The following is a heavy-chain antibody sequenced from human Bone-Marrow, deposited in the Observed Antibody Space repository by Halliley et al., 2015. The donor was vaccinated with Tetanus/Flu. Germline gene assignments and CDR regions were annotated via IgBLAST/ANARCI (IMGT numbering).Heavy chain of an antibody. V-gene: IGHV3-23*01. D-gene: IGHD5-18*01. J-gene: IGHJ4*02. Sequence: KGLEWVSTIGLGADTYYADSVRGRFTISRDNSKSTLYLQMNSLRAEDTAVYYCARGRDTALYWGQGTLVTVSS. CDR3: ARGRDTALY. CDR2: IGLGADT.